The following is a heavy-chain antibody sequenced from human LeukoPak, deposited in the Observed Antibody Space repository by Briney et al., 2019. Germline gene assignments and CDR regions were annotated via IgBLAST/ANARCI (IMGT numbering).Heavy chain of an antibody. V-gene: IGHV3-23*01. Sequence: PGGSLRLSCAASGFTFSTYAMGWVRQAPGKGLEWVSAISGSGGGTYYTDSVKGRFTISRDNSKNTLYLQMNSLRVEDTAVYYCAKDGSRAFDYWGQGTLVTVSS. J-gene: IGHJ4*02. CDR1: GFTFSTYA. CDR3: AKDGSRAFDY. CDR2: ISGSGGGT.